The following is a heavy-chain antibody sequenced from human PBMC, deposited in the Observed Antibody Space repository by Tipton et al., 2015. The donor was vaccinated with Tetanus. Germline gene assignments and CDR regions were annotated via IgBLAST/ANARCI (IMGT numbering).Heavy chain of an antibody. CDR1: GLTFKDYG. CDR2: ISGSGGST. J-gene: IGHJ3*01. CDR3: AKAVRGRDVFDL. Sequence: SLRLSCVASGLTFKDYGMHWVRQVPGQGLEWVSAISGSGGSTVYADSVKGRFTISRDNAKNSLYLQMSSLKPEDTDLYYCAKAVRGRDVFDLWGQGTLVSVSS. V-gene: IGHV3-9*01. D-gene: IGHD3-10*01.